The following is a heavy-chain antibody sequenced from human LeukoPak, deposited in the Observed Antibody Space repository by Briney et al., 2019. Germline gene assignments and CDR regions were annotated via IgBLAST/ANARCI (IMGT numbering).Heavy chain of an antibody. CDR2: IYYSGST. Sequence: SETLSLTCTVSGGSISSYYWSWIRQPPGKGLEWIGYIYYSGSTNYNPSLKSRVTISVDTSKNQFSLKLSSVTAADTAVYYCARGGPPDAFDIWGQGTKVTVSS. V-gene: IGHV4-59*01. CDR3: ARGGPPDAFDI. CDR1: GGSISSYY. J-gene: IGHJ3*02.